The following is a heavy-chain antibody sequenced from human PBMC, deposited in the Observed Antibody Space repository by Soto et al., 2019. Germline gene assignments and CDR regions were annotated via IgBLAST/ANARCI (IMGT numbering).Heavy chain of an antibody. CDR2: IKQDGSEK. J-gene: IGHJ4*02. Sequence: GGSLRLSCAASGFTFSSYWMSWVRQAPGKGLEWVANIKQDGSEKYYVDSVKGRFTISRDNAKNSLYLQMNSLRAEDTAVYYCARAIRRPGIAAAAYDYRGQGTLVTVSS. CDR3: ARAIRRPGIAAAAYDY. D-gene: IGHD6-13*01. CDR1: GFTFSSYW. V-gene: IGHV3-7*01.